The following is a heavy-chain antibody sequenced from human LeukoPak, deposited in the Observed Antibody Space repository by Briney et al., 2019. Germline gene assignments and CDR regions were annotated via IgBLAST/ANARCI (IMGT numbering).Heavy chain of an antibody. D-gene: IGHD2-2*01. CDR2: ISGSGGST. J-gene: IGHJ5*02. Sequence: PGGSLRLSCAASGFTFSSYGMSWVRQAPGKGLEWVSAISGSGGSTYYADSVKGRFTISRDNSKNTLYLQMNSLRAEDTAVYYCAKDRVPVVPAASSGFDPWGQGTLVTVSS. CDR1: GFTFSSYG. V-gene: IGHV3-23*01. CDR3: AKDRVPVVPAASSGFDP.